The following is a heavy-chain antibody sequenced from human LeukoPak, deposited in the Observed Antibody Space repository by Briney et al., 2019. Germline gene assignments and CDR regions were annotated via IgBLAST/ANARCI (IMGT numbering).Heavy chain of an antibody. Sequence: ASVKVSCKASGYTFTSYAMNWVRQAPGQGLEWMGWINTNTGNPTYAQGFTGRFVFSLDTSVSTAYLQISSLKAEDTAVYYCARVDLDKTVESRTNYYFDYWGQGTLVTVSS. CDR1: GYTFTSYA. D-gene: IGHD2-2*01. V-gene: IGHV7-4-1*02. J-gene: IGHJ4*02. CDR2: INTNTGNP. CDR3: ARVDLDKTVESRTNYYFDY.